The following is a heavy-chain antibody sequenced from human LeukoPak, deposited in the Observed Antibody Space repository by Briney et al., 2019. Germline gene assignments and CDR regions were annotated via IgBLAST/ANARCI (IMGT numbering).Heavy chain of an antibody. CDR1: GFTFSTYA. CDR2: IRYDGSNK. V-gene: IGHV3-30*02. Sequence: QPGRSLRLSCAASGFTFSTYAMHWVRQAPGKGLEWVAFIRYDGSNKYYADSVKGRFIISRDNSKNTLYLQMNSLRAEDTAVYYCAKGVGGYCSGGSCYYRYHYLDVWGKGTTGTISS. J-gene: IGHJ6*03. D-gene: IGHD2-15*01. CDR3: AKGVGGYCSGGSCYYRYHYLDV.